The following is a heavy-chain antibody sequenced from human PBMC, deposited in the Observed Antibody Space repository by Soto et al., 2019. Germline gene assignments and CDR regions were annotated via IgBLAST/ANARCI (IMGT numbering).Heavy chain of an antibody. J-gene: IGHJ4*02. D-gene: IGHD6-6*01. V-gene: IGHV3-23*01. CDR3: AKDRTFGPPLVRFDS. CDR2: ISGNGGST. CDR1: GFTFSVYA. Sequence: GGSLRLSCGASGFTFSVYAMTWVRQAPGKGLEWVSAISGNGGSTYYADSVKGRFTISRDNSKSTLHLQMNSLRVEDTAVYYCAKDRTFGPPLVRFDSWGQGTLVTVSS.